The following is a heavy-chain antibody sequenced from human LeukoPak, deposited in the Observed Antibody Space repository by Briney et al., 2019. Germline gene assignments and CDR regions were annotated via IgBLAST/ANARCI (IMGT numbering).Heavy chain of an antibody. CDR3: ARLESYGDYSIKGYYFDY. Sequence: GASVKVSCKASGYTFTSYGISWVRQAPGQGLEWMGWISAYNGNTNYAQKLQSRVTMTTDTSTSTAYMELRSLRSDDTAVYYCARLESYGDYSIKGYYFDYWGQGTLVTVSS. CDR1: GYTFTSYG. CDR2: ISAYNGNT. J-gene: IGHJ4*02. V-gene: IGHV1-18*01. D-gene: IGHD4-17*01.